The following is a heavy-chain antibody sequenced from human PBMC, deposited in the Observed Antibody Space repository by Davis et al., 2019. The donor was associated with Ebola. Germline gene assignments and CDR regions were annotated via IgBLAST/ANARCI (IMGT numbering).Heavy chain of an antibody. CDR1: GYTFTSYY. Sequence: AASVKVSCKASGYTFTSYYMHWVRQAPGQGLEWMGIINPSGGSTSYAQKFQGRVTMTRDTSTSTVYMELSRLRSDDTAVYYCARDISQLLYGDWFDPWGQGTLVTVSS. CDR2: INPSGGST. D-gene: IGHD2-2*02. V-gene: IGHV1-46*01. CDR3: ARDISQLLYGDWFDP. J-gene: IGHJ5*02.